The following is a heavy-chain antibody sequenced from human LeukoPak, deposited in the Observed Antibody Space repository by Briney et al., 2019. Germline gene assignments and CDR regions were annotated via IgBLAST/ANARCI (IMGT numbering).Heavy chain of an antibody. CDR1: GFTFSNYV. Sequence: GGSLKLSCAASGFTFSNYVMQWVRQAPGKGLEWVALIAHDGSNKYYADSVKGRFTISRDNSKNTLYLQMNSLRTEDTAVYSCARFPSDFGGDYDAFNIWGQGTMVTVSS. D-gene: IGHD4-23*01. CDR3: ARFPSDFGGDYDAFNI. CDR2: IAHDGSNK. J-gene: IGHJ3*02. V-gene: IGHV3-30*03.